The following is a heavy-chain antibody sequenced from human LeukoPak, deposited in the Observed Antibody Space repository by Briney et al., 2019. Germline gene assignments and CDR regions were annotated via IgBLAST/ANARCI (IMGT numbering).Heavy chain of an antibody. CDR2: IYSGGNT. D-gene: IGHD7-27*01. J-gene: IGHJ5*02. CDR1: GFTVSSSY. CDR3: VRRANTHWGLVS. Sequence: GGSLRLSCAASGFTVSSSYMTWVRQAPGKGLEWVSVIYSGGNTYYADSVKGRFTFSRGNSRNTIYLQMNNLRAEDTAIYYCVRRANTHWGLVSWGEGTLVTVSS. V-gene: IGHV3-53*01.